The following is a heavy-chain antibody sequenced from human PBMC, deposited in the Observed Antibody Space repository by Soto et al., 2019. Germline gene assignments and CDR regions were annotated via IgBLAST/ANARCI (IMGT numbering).Heavy chain of an antibody. Sequence: PGGSLRLSCVVSGFIVSSNYMSWVRQAPGKGLEWVSVIYSGGRTYYADSVKGRFTISRDNSKNTLYLQMNSLRAEDTAVYYCARDLSYFDYWGQGTLVTVSS. CDR2: IYSGGRT. J-gene: IGHJ4*02. CDR3: ARDLSYFDY. V-gene: IGHV3-53*01. CDR1: GFIVSSNY.